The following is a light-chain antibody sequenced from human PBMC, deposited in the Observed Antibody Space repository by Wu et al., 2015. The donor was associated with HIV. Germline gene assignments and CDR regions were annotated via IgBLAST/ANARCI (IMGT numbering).Light chain of an antibody. CDR3: QQYNKWPPR. CDR1: QDVSSA. CDR2: STS. V-gene: IGKV1-12*01. Sequence: QSPSSVSASVGDKITITCRASQDVSSALAWYQQKPGKAPKLLIYSTSSLQSGVPSRFSGSGSGTEFSLTISSLQPDDFAQYFCQQYNKWPPRFGQGTKLDIK. J-gene: IGKJ2*01.